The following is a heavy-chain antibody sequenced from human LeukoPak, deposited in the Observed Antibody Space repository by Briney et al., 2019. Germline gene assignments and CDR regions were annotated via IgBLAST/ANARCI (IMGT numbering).Heavy chain of an antibody. Sequence: PGGSLRLSCAASGFTFSNAWMSWVRQAPGKGLEWVGRIKSKTGGGTTDYAAPVKGRFTISRDDSRDMLYLQMNSLKTEDTAVYSCTTEFYGAINYWGQGALVTVSS. CDR3: TTEFYGAINY. CDR1: GFTFSNAW. CDR2: IKSKTGGGTT. V-gene: IGHV3-15*01. D-gene: IGHD4-17*01. J-gene: IGHJ4*02.